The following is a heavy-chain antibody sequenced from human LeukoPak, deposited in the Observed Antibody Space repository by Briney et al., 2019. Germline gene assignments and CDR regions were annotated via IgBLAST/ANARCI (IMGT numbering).Heavy chain of an antibody. Sequence: SETLSLTCAVSGGSFSGYYWSWIRQPPGKGLEWIGEINHSGSTNYNPSLKSRVTISVDTSKNQFSLKLSSVTAADTALYYCARRLIAATIDYWGQGTLVTVSS. J-gene: IGHJ4*02. D-gene: IGHD5-12*01. V-gene: IGHV4-34*01. CDR2: INHSGST. CDR3: ARRLIAATIDY. CDR1: GGSFSGYY.